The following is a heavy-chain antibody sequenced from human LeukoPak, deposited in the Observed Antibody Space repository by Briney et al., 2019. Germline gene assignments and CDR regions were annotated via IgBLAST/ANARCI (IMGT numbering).Heavy chain of an antibody. J-gene: IGHJ4*02. D-gene: IGHD5-24*01. Sequence: SQTLSLTCAISADSVSSNSAAWNWIRQSPSRGLEWLGRTYYRSTWYNDYALSVKGRLTINPDTSKNHFSLQVNSVTPEDTAVYYCARARAGTFDYWGQGTLVTVSS. CDR2: TYYRSTWYN. V-gene: IGHV6-1*01. CDR1: ADSVSSNSAA. CDR3: ARARAGTFDY.